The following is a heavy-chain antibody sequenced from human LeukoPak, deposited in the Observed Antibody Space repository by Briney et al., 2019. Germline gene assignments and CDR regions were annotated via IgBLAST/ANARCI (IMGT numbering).Heavy chain of an antibody. Sequence: SETLSLTCTVSGDSVTDFYWNWIRQPPGKGLEWIGYFYYSGSTNYNPSLKSRVSMSVDTSMNQVSLKMSSVTAADTAVYYCARWSGQTFDSSGYLASWGRGTLVTVSS. V-gene: IGHV4-59*02. CDR1: GDSVTDFY. J-gene: IGHJ5*02. D-gene: IGHD3-22*01. CDR3: ARWSGQTFDSSGYLAS. CDR2: FYYSGST.